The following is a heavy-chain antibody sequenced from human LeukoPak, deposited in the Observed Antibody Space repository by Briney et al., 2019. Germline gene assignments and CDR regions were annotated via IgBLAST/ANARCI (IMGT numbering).Heavy chain of an antibody. D-gene: IGHD3-16*01. V-gene: IGHV1-69*05. CDR3: ARDQRRYDYVWGSYFGFDY. Sequence: SVKVSCKASGGTFISYAISWVRQAPGQGLEWMGRMIPIFGTANYAQKFQGRVTITTDQSTSTAYMELSSLRSEDTAVYYCARDQRRYDYVWGSYFGFDYWGQGTLVTVSS. CDR2: MIPIFGTA. CDR1: GGTFISYA. J-gene: IGHJ4*02.